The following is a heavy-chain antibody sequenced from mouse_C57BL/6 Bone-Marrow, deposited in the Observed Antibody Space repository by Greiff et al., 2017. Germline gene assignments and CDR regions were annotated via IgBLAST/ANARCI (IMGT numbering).Heavy chain of an antibody. CDR2: IDPSDSET. Sequence: VQLQQPGAELVRPGSSVKLSCKASGYTFTSYWMHWVKQRPIQGLEWIGNIDPSDSETHYNQKFKDKATLTVDKSSSTAYMQLSSLTSEDSAVYYGARTEGGGAWFAYWGQGTLVTVSA. J-gene: IGHJ3*01. CDR1: GYTFTSYW. CDR3: ARTEGGGAWFAY. V-gene: IGHV1-52*01.